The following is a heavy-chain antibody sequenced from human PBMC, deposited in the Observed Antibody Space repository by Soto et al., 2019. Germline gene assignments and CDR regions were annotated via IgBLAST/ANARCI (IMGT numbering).Heavy chain of an antibody. J-gene: IGHJ6*02. D-gene: IGHD3-3*01. V-gene: IGHV1-2*04. Sequence: ASVKVSCKASGYTFTGYYMHWVRQAPGQGLEWMGWSNPNSGGTNYAQKFQGWVTMTRDTSISTAYMELSRLRSDDTAVYYCARGGRSTYYDFWSGSTTAPYYYYGMDVWGQGTTVTVSS. CDR2: SNPNSGGT. CDR1: GYTFTGYY. CDR3: ARGGRSTYYDFWSGSTTAPYYYYGMDV.